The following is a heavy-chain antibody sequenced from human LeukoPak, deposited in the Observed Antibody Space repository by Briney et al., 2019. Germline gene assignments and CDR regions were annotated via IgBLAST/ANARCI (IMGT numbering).Heavy chain of an antibody. CDR3: ARGPGFLL. CDR2: INHSGST. Sequence: SETLSLTCAVSGGSISSSNWWSWVRQPPGKGLEWIGEINHSGSTNYNPSLKSRVTISVDTSKNQFSLKLSSVTAADTAVYYCARGPGFLLWGQGTLVTVSS. CDR1: GGSISSSNW. J-gene: IGHJ4*02. V-gene: IGHV4-4*02. D-gene: IGHD2/OR15-2a*01.